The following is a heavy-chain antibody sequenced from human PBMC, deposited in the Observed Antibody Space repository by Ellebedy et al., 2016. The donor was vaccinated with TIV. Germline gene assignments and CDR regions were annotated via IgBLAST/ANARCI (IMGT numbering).Heavy chain of an antibody. Sequence: GESLKISCAASGFTFSDYSMNWVRQAPGKGLEWVSYISDSSTTIYYADSVKGRFTISRDNAKNSLYLQMNSLSDEDTAVYYCVRDSADYWGLGTLVTVSS. J-gene: IGHJ4*02. CDR3: VRDSADY. V-gene: IGHV3-48*02. CDR2: ISDSSTTI. CDR1: GFTFSDYS.